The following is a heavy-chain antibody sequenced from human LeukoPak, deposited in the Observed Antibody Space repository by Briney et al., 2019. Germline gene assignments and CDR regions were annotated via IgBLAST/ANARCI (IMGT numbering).Heavy chain of an antibody. CDR3: ARDVRYCSGGSCYYYYYGMDV. Sequence: SETLSLTCTVSGGSISSYYWSWIRQPPGKGLEWIGYIYYSGSTNYSPSLKSRVTISVDTSKNQFSLKLSSVTAADTAVYYCARDVRYCSGGSCYYYYYGMDVWGQGTTVTVSS. CDR1: GGSISSYY. D-gene: IGHD2-15*01. CDR2: IYYSGST. J-gene: IGHJ6*02. V-gene: IGHV4-59*01.